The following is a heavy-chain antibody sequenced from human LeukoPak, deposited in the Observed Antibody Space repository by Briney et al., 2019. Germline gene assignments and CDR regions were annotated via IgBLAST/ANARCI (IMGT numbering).Heavy chain of an antibody. J-gene: IGHJ3*02. CDR1: GYTFTSYD. D-gene: IGHD4-23*01. V-gene: IGHV1-8*03. Sequence: GASVKVSCKASGYTFTSYDINWVRQATGQGLEWMGRMNPNSGNTGYAQKFQGRVTITRNTSISTAYMELSSLRSEDTAVYYCARAEDYGGKDIWGQGTVVTVSS. CDR2: MNPNSGNT. CDR3: ARAEDYGGKDI.